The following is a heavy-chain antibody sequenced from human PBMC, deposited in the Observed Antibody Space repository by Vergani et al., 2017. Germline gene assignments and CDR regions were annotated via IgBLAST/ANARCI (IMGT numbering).Heavy chain of an antibody. CDR3: ARELVAGTKEIDY. D-gene: IGHD6-19*01. CDR1: GFSFPGYA. CDR2: VSGSSATP. V-gene: IGHV3-23*01. Sequence: EVQLLESGGGLVQPGGSLRLSCEASGFSFPGYAMSWVRQAPGKGLEWVSSVSGSSATPYYADSVKGRFIISRDNVRNLVFLEMHDLRVADTAVYYCARELVAGTKEIDYWGQGTLVTVSS. J-gene: IGHJ4*02.